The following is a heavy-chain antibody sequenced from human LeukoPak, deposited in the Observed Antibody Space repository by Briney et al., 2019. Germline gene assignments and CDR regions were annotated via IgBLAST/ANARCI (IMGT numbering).Heavy chain of an antibody. Sequence: GASVKVSCKASGYTFTNYDINWVRQATGHGREWMGWMNPHSDNTGYAQKFQGRVTMTRNTSISTAYMELRSLTSEDTAVYYCARGASPDYYGSRSFYSRFDPWGQGTLVSVSS. CDR3: ARGASPDYYGSRSFYSRFDP. CDR2: MNPHSDNT. J-gene: IGHJ5*02. D-gene: IGHD3-10*01. CDR1: GYTFTNYD. V-gene: IGHV1-8*01.